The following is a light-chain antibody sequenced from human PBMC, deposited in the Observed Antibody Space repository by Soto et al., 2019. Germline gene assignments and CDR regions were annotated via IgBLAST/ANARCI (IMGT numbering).Light chain of an antibody. CDR1: KSVSSRY. CDR2: GAS. CDR3: QQYGSSFWT. Sequence: EIVLTQSPGTLSLSPGERAALSCRASKSVSSRYLAWYQQKPGQAPRLLIYGASSRAPGIPDRFSGSGSGTEVTLTISRLEPEDFAVYYCQQYGSSFWTFGQGTKVEIK. J-gene: IGKJ1*01. V-gene: IGKV3-20*01.